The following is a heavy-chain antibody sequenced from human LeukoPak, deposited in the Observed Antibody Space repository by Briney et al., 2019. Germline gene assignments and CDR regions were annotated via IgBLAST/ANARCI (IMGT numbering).Heavy chain of an antibody. Sequence: GASVKVSCKASGGTFSSYAISWVRQAPGQGLEWMGRIIPILGIANYAQKFQGRVTMTRDTSTSTVYMELSSLRSEDTAVYYCARGATIAAAETDFDYWGQGTLVTVSS. J-gene: IGHJ4*02. CDR3: ARGATIAAAETDFDY. D-gene: IGHD6-13*01. CDR2: IIPILGIA. V-gene: IGHV1-69*04. CDR1: GGTFSSYA.